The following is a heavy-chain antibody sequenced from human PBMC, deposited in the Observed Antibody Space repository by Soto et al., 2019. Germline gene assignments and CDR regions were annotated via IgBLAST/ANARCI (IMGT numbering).Heavy chain of an antibody. CDR1: GGPFSDYY. D-gene: IGHD2-21*01. CDR3: ARGRRRHITIIEIVTREYNWFDP. CDR2: INHSGST. Sequence: SEPLSLTCAVYGGPFSDYYWSCIRKPPGKGLEWIGEINHSGSTNYSPSLKSRVTISIDTSKNQFSLNLSSVTAADTAVYYCARGRRRHITIIEIVTREYNWFDPPGQGTRVTVPS. V-gene: IGHV4-34*01. J-gene: IGHJ5*02.